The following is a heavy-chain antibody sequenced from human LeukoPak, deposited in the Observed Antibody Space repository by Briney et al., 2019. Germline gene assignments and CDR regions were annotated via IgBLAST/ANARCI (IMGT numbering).Heavy chain of an antibody. V-gene: IGHV3-30*18. J-gene: IGHJ4*02. CDR3: AKDPFFYYYDSSGYYEN. Sequence: GGSLRLSCAASGFTFSSYGMHWVRQAPGKGLEWVAVISYDGSNKYYADSVKGRLTISRDNSKNTLYLQMNSLRAEDTAVYYCAKDPFFYYYDSSGYYENWGQGTLVTVSS. D-gene: IGHD3-22*01. CDR2: ISYDGSNK. CDR1: GFTFSSYG.